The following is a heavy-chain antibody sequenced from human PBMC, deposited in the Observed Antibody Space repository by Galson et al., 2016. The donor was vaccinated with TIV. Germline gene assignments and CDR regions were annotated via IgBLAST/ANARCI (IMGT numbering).Heavy chain of an antibody. Sequence: SLRLPCAASGFTFSDYFMVWVRHFPGKGMEWVGRATETSNGYTTEYSPSVRGTFTISRDDSKDSLYLQMNSLKTEDTAVDYCASDQIGGYPDWGQGTLVTVSS. J-gene: IGHJ4*02. CDR2: ATETSNGYTT. V-gene: IGHV3-72*01. CDR1: GFTFSDYF. D-gene: IGHD1-26*01. CDR3: ASDQIGGYPD.